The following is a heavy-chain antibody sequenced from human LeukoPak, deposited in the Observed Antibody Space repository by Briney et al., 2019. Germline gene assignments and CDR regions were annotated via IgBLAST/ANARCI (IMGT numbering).Heavy chain of an antibody. D-gene: IGHD2-15*01. CDR1: GFTFDDYA. CDR2: ISGDGGST. CDR3: AKMGRLGYCSGGSCYDYNWFDP. Sequence: GGSLRLSCAASGFTFDDYAMHWVRQAPGKGLEWVSLISGDGGSTYYADSVKGRFTISRDNSKNSLYLQMNSLRTEDTALYYCAKMGRLGYCSGGSCYDYNWFDPWGQGTLVTVSS. J-gene: IGHJ5*02. V-gene: IGHV3-43*02.